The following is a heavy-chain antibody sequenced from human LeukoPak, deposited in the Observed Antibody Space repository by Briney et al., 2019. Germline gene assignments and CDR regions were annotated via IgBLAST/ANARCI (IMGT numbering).Heavy chain of an antibody. CDR3: ARSPVPCGSTSCYPPADAFDI. J-gene: IGHJ3*02. Sequence: ASEKVPCKASGYTFTSYDINWVRQATGQGLEWMGWMNPNSGNTGYAQKFQGRVTMTRNTSISTAYMELSSLRSEDTAVYYCARSPVPCGSTSCYPPADAFDIWGQGTMVTVSS. CDR2: MNPNSGNT. CDR1: GYTFTSYD. V-gene: IGHV1-8*01. D-gene: IGHD2-2*01.